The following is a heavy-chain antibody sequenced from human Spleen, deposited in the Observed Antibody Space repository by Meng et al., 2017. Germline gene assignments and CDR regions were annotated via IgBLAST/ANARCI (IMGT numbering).Heavy chain of an antibody. Sequence: GRLLQFGCGLRKPGAQGKVSCKPSGYNFPEYVPHWMRRAPGQGLEWMGRIDPKGGDTHYAQSFQGRVTITGDTSLSTAYMELSGLRSDDTVMYYCVRDEDISAAGKLFGDYWGQGTLVTVPQ. CDR1: GYNFPEYV. J-gene: IGHJ4*02. CDR2: IDPKGGDT. CDR3: VRDEDISAAGKLFGDY. D-gene: IGHD6-13*01. V-gene: IGHV1-2*05.